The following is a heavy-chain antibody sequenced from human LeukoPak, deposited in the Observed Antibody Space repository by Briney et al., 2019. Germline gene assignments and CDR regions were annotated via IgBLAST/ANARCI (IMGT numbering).Heavy chain of an antibody. D-gene: IGHD3-3*01. CDR1: GYTFTSYY. CDR2: INPTGDST. CDR3: ARAAPIVGVVISNWFDP. Sequence: ASVKVPCKASGYTFTSYYMHWVRQAPGQGLEWMGIINPTGDSTTYAQKFQGRITMTRDTSASTVYMELSSLRSDDTAVYYCARAAPIVGVVISNWFDPWGQGTLVTVSS. J-gene: IGHJ5*02. V-gene: IGHV1-46*01.